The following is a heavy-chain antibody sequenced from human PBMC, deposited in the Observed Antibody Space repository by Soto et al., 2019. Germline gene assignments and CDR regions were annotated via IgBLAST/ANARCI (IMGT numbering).Heavy chain of an antibody. J-gene: IGHJ3*02. V-gene: IGHV1-69*06. CDR2: IIPIFGTA. D-gene: IGHD3-10*01. CDR1: GGTFSSYA. CDR3: ARYYYYGSGSYYNVGDAFDI. Sequence: QVQLVQSGAEVKKPGSSVKVSCKASGGTFSSYAISWVRQAPGPGLGWMGGIIPIFGTANYAQKCQGRVTYTADKSTSTAYMELSSLRYEDTVVYYCARYYYYGSGSYYNVGDAFDIWGQGTMVTVSS.